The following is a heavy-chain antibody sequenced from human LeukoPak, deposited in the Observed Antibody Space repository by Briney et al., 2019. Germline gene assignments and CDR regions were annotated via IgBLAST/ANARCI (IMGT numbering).Heavy chain of an antibody. D-gene: IGHD2-2*02. CDR3: ATLGVTDIVVVPAAIQDGDY. V-gene: IGHV1-69*01. CDR1: GGTFSSYA. CDR2: IIPIFGTA. J-gene: IGHJ4*02. Sequence: SSVKVSCKASGGTFSSYAISWVRQAPGQGLEWMGGIIPIFGTANYAQKFQGRVTITADESTSTTYMELSSLRSEDTAVYYCATLGVTDIVVVPAAIQDGDYWGQGTLVTVSS.